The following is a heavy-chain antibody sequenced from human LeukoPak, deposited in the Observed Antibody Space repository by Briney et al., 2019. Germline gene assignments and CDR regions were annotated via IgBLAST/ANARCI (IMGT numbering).Heavy chain of an antibody. Sequence: PGGSLRLSCAASGFTFSSYAMSWVRQAPGKGLEWVSAISGSGGSTYYADSVKGRFTISRDDSKNTLYLQMNSLRAEDTAIYYCAKPSRGNSGSSYWGQGTLVTVSS. V-gene: IGHV3-23*01. J-gene: IGHJ4*02. CDR1: GFTFSSYA. D-gene: IGHD1-26*01. CDR2: ISGSGGST. CDR3: AKPSRGNSGSSY.